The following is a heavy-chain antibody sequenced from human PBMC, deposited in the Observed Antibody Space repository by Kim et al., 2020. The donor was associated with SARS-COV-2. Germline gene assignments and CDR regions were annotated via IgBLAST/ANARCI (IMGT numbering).Heavy chain of an antibody. Sequence: DSVKGRFTISRDNSKGSLFLQMNSLTEGDTALYYCAKGRDLKEFSGYDFDYWGQGTLVIVSS. D-gene: IGHD5-12*01. V-gene: IGHV3-9*01. CDR3: AKGRDLKEFSGYDFDY. J-gene: IGHJ4*02.